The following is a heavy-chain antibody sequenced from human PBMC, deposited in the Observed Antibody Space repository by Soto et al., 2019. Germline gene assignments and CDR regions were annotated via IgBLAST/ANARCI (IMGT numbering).Heavy chain of an antibody. J-gene: IGHJ4*02. D-gene: IGHD2-21*02. CDR2: IKSKIDGGTT. V-gene: IGHV3-15*01. CDR3: TSDLVVVTANGIDY. Sequence: PGGSLRLSCAVSGFTFSNAWMSWVRQAPGKGLEWVGRIKSKIDGGTTDYAAPVKGRFTISRDDSKNTLYLQMNSLKPEDTAVYYCTSDLVVVTANGIDYWGQGSPGTVS. CDR1: GFTFSNAW.